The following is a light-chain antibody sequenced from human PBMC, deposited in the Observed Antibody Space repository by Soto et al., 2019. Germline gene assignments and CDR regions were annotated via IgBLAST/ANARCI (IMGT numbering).Light chain of an antibody. V-gene: IGLV2-14*01. Sequence: QSVLTQPASVSGSPGQSITISCTGTSSDVGGYNYVSWYQQHPGKAPKLMIYDVSNRPSGVSNRFSGSKSGNTASLTISGHQAEDEADYYCSSYTSSSDVVFGGGTKLTVL. CDR3: SSYTSSSDVV. CDR2: DVS. CDR1: SSDVGGYNY. J-gene: IGLJ2*01.